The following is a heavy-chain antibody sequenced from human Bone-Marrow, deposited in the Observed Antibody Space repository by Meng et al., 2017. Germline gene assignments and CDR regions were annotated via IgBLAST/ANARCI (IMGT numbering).Heavy chain of an antibody. Sequence: GGSLRLSCAASGFTFSSYAMSWVRQAPGKGLEWVAVIWYDGSNKYYADSVKGRFTISRDNAKNSLYLQMNSLRAEDTAVYYCARDPRKGGLTGYYSYYYYGMDVWGQGTTVTVSS. CDR1: GFTFSSYA. V-gene: IGHV3-33*08. CDR3: ARDPRKGGLTGYYSYYYYGMDV. J-gene: IGHJ6*02. CDR2: IWYDGSNK. D-gene: IGHD3-9*01.